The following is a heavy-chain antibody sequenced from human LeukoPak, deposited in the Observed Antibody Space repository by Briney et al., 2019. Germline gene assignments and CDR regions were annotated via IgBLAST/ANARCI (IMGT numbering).Heavy chain of an antibody. CDR1: GFTFSSYE. Sequence: GGSLRLSCAASGFTFSSYEMNWVRQAPGKGLEWVSYISNSGTAIYYADSVKGRFTISRDNAKSLLYLQMNSLRAEDTAVYYCARAGYSMDTEYFQHWGQGTLVTVSS. CDR3: ARAGYSMDTEYFQH. D-gene: IGHD5-18*01. J-gene: IGHJ1*01. V-gene: IGHV3-48*03. CDR2: ISNSGTAI.